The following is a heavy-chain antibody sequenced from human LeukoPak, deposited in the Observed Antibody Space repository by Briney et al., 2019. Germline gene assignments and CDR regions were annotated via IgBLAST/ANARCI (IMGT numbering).Heavy chain of an antibody. D-gene: IGHD6-13*01. CDR2: ISWNSGSI. CDR1: GFTFDDYA. Sequence: TGGSLRLSCAASGFTFDDYAMHWVRQAPGKGLEWVSGISWNSGSIGYADSVKGRFTISRGNAKNSLYLQMNSLRAEDTALYYCARDLMGIAYRGAFYYWGQGTLVTVSS. CDR3: ARDLMGIAYRGAFYY. J-gene: IGHJ4*02. V-gene: IGHV3-9*01.